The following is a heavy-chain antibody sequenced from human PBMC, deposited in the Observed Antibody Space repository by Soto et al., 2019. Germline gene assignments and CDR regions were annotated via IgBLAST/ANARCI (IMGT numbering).Heavy chain of an antibody. CDR3: ASARGVSYCSGGSCSNYYYYYGMDV. J-gene: IGHJ6*02. V-gene: IGHV4-34*01. CDR1: GGSFSGYY. Sequence: SETLSLTCAVYGGSFSGYYWSWIRQPPGKGLEWTGEINHSGNTNYNPSLKSRVTISVDTSKNQFSLKLSSVTAADTAVYYCASARGVSYCSGGSCSNYYYYYGMDVWGQGTTVTVSS. D-gene: IGHD2-15*01. CDR2: INHSGNT.